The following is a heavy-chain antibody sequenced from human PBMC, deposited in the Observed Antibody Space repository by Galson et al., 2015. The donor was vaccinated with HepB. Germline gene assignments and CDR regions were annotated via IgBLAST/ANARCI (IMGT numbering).Heavy chain of an antibody. CDR2: VSYDGDDK. V-gene: IGHV3-30*04. CDR3: ARIRDLGAYYYFGMDA. Sequence: SLRLSCAASGFTFSSYAMHWVRQAPGKGLEWVAVVSYDGDDKDYLDSVKGRFSASRDNSKNTLYLQMNSLKVEDTGVYFCARIRDLGAYYYFGMDAWGQGTTVAVSS. CDR1: GFTFSSYA. D-gene: IGHD3-16*01. J-gene: IGHJ6*02.